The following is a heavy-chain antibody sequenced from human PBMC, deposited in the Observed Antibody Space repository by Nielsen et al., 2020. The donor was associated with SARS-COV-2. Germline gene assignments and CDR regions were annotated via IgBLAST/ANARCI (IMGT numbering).Heavy chain of an antibody. D-gene: IGHD3-10*01. CDR2: IRYDGSDK. V-gene: IGHV3-30*02. Sequence: GGSLRLSCAASGFTFSNYDIHWARQAPGKGLEWVAFIRYDGSDKYYADSVKGRFMISRDNSKNTLYLQMNSLRAEDTAVYYCATCRGPYWYFDLWGRGTLVTVSS. CDR1: GFTFSNYD. J-gene: IGHJ2*01. CDR3: ATCRGPYWYFDL.